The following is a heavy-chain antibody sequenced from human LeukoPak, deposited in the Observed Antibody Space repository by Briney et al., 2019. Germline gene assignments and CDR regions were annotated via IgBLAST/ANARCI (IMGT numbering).Heavy chain of an antibody. V-gene: IGHV4-4*07. Sequence: SETLSLTCTVSGGSISSSYWSWIRQPAGKGLEWIGRIYTNGGINYNPSLKSRVTISFDKSQNQLSLRLSSVTAADTAVFYCAKTRSSPSWFDPWGQGTLVTVSS. CDR2: IYTNGGI. CDR3: AKTRSSPSWFDP. J-gene: IGHJ5*02. CDR1: GGSISSSY.